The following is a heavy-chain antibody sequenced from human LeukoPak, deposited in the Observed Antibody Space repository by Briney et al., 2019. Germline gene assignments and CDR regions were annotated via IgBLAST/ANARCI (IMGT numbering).Heavy chain of an antibody. CDR3: ARGAYYYGSGLPFDP. CDR2: ISGSGGST. D-gene: IGHD3-10*01. J-gene: IGHJ5*02. CDR1: GFTFSSYG. Sequence: GGSLRLSCAASGFTFSSYGMSWVRQAPGKGLEWVSAISGSGGSTYYADSVKGRFTISRDNSKNTLYLQLNSLRAEDTAVYYCARGAYYYGSGLPFDPWGQGTLVTVSS. V-gene: IGHV3-23*01.